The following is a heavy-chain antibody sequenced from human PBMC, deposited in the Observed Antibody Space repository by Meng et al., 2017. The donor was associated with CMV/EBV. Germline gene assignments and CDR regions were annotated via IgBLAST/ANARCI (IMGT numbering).Heavy chain of an antibody. CDR2: ISGSGGST. CDR1: GFTLSSYA. J-gene: IGHJ5*02. CDR3: AKGKVGQQLVNWFDP. D-gene: IGHD6-13*01. Sequence: GGSLRLSCAASGFTLSSYAMSWVRQAPGKGLEWVSAISGSGGSTYYADSVKGRFTISRDNSKNTLYLQMNSLRAEDTAVYYCAKGKVGQQLVNWFDPWGQGTLVTVSS. V-gene: IGHV3-23*01.